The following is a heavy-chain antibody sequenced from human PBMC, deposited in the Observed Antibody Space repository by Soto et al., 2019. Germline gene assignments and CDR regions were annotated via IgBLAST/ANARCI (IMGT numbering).Heavy chain of an antibody. Sequence: GASVKVSCKASGYTFTSYYMHWVRQAPGQGLEWMGIINPSGGSTSYAQKFQGRVTMTRDTSTSTVYMELSSLRSEDTAVYYCARARREYSSSFPSGYWGQGTLVTVSS. CDR3: ARARREYSSSFPSGY. CDR1: GYTFTSYY. D-gene: IGHD6-6*01. V-gene: IGHV1-46*01. CDR2: INPSGGST. J-gene: IGHJ4*02.